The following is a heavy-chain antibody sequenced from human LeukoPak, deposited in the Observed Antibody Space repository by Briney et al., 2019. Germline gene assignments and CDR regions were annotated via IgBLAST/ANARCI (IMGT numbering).Heavy chain of an antibody. CDR1: GGSISSYY. D-gene: IGHD1-14*01. Sequence: PSETLSLTCTVSGGSISSYYWSWIRQPPGKGLEWIGYIHYSGSTNYNPSLKSRVTISVDTSKNQFSLKLSSVTAADTAVYYCATYHSRGRVVWGQGTTVTVSS. CDR2: IHYSGST. V-gene: IGHV4-59*08. J-gene: IGHJ6*02. CDR3: ATYHSRGRVV.